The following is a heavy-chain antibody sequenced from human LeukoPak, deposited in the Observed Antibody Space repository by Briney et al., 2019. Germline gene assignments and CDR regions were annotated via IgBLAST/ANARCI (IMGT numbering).Heavy chain of an antibody. CDR3: ARGASRSFDY. CDR2: INGYNTNT. V-gene: IGHV1-18*01. CDR1: GYTFTTYG. J-gene: IGHJ4*02. Sequence: ASVKVSCKASGYTFTTYGISWVRQAPGQGLEWMGWINGYNTNTNYAQKFQGRVTMTTDTSTSTAYMELRSLRSDDTAVYYCARGASRSFDYWGQGTLVTVSS.